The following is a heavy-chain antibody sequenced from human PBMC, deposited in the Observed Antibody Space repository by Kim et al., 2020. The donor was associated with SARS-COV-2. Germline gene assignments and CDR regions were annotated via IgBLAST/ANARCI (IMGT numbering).Heavy chain of an antibody. CDR1: GYTLIELS. CDR2: FDPEEGET. J-gene: IGHJ5*02. Sequence: ASVKVSCKVSGYTLIELSMHWVRQAPGIGLEWMGGFDPEEGETIYAQKFQGRVTMTEDTSTDTAYMEVRSLRSEDTAVYYCATAPPYCTNGVCQNWFDPWGQGTLVTVSS. D-gene: IGHD2-8*01. V-gene: IGHV1-24*01. CDR3: ATAPPYCTNGVCQNWFDP.